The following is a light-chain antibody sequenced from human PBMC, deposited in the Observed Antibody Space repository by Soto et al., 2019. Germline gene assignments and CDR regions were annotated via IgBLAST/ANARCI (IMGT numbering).Light chain of an antibody. CDR2: EVT. CDR1: SSDVGGYNF. CDR3: SSYTSSSALV. V-gene: IGLV2-14*01. Sequence: QSALTQPASVSGSPGQSITISCTGTSSDVGGYNFVSWYQQHPDRAPKLMIYEVTNRPSGISNRFSASKSGNTASLTISGLQVEDEGDYYCSSYTSSSALVFGRGTKLTVL. J-gene: IGLJ2*01.